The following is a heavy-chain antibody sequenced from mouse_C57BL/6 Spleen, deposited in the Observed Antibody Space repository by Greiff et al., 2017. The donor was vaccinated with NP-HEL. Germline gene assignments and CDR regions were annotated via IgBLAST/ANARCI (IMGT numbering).Heavy chain of an antibody. CDR2: IYPGSGST. CDR3: ATLYYGNYGGFAY. Sequence: VQLQQPWAELVKPGASVKMSCKASGYTFTSYWITWVKQRPGQGLEWIGDIYPGSGSTNYNEKFKSKATLTVDTSSSTAYMQLSSLTSEDSAVYYCATLYYGNYGGFAYWGQGTLVTVSA. V-gene: IGHV1-55*01. CDR1: GYTFTSYW. J-gene: IGHJ3*01. D-gene: IGHD2-1*01.